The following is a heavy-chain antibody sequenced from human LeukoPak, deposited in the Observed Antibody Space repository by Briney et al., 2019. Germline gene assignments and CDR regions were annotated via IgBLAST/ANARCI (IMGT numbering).Heavy chain of an antibody. J-gene: IGHJ4*02. CDR2: IYSGGST. CDR1: GFTVSSNY. D-gene: IGHD3-22*01. V-gene: IGHV3-66*02. CDR3: AREFGDSSGYLFDY. Sequence: GGSPRLSCAASGFTVSSNYMSWVRQAPGKGLEWVSVIYSGGSTYYADSVKGRFTISRDNSKNTLYLQMNSLRAEDTAVYYCAREFGDSSGYLFDYWGQGTLVTVSS.